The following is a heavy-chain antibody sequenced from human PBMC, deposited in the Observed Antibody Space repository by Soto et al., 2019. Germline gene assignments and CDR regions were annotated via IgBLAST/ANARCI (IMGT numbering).Heavy chain of an antibody. J-gene: IGHJ3*02. D-gene: IGHD2-8*01. CDR1: GDNSTGYY. CDR3: ASGHAIPEEECAFDI. Sequence: CWSSGDNSTGYYMRWVRHAPGQGLEWMGWINPNSGGTNYAQKFQGWVTMTRDTSISTAYMELSRLRSDDTAVYYCASGHAIPEEECAFDIWGQGTLVTVS. V-gene: IGHV1-2*04. CDR2: INPNSGGT.